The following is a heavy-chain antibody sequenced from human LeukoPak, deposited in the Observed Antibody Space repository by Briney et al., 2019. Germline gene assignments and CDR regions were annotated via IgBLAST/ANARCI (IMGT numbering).Heavy chain of an antibody. D-gene: IGHD6-19*01. CDR1: GFTFSSYA. V-gene: IGHV3-23*01. CDR2: ISGSGGST. CDR3: AKANVVAGTRPRFDY. Sequence: GGSLRLSCAASGFTFSSYAMSWVRQAPGKGLEWVSAISGSGGSTYYADSVKGRFTISRDNSKNTLYLQMNSLRAEDTAVYYCAKANVVAGTRPRFDYWGQGTLVTVSS. J-gene: IGHJ4*02.